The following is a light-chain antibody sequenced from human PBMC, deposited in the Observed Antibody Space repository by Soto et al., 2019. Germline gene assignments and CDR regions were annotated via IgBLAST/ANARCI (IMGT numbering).Light chain of an antibody. J-gene: IGLJ1*01. CDR1: SSDVGVYNY. V-gene: IGLV2-11*01. CDR2: DVS. CDR3: CSYAGSYTFV. Sequence: QSVLTQPRSVSGSPGQSVTISCTGTSSDVGVYNYVSWYQQYPGKAPKIMIYDVSKRPSGVPDRFSGSKSDNTASPTISGLQAEDEADYSCCSYAGSYTFVFGIGTKVTVL.